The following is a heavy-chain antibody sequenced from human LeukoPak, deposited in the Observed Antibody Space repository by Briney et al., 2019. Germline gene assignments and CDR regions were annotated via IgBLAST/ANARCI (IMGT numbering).Heavy chain of an antibody. J-gene: IGHJ4*02. CDR2: ISGSGGRS. D-gene: IGHD3-9*01. CDR3: AKRGVVIRVILIGFHKEAYYFDS. CDR1: GITLSNYG. V-gene: IGHV3-23*01. Sequence: GGSLRLSCAVSGITLSNYGMSWVRQAPGKGLEWVAGISGSGGRSNYADSVRGRFTISRDNPKNTLYLQMNSLRAEDTAVYFCAKRGVVIRVILIGFHKEAYYFDSWGQGALVTVSS.